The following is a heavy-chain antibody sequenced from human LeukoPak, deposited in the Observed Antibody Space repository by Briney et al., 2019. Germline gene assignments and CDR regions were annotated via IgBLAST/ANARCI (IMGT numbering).Heavy chain of an antibody. CDR2: IYPGDSDT. D-gene: IGHD3-9*01. J-gene: IGHJ3*02. CDR1: GYNFTTYW. CDR3: ARLYYDGILTGYYNGDAFDI. V-gene: IGHV5-51*01. Sequence: GESLKISCKGSGYNFTTYWIAWVRQMPGKGLEWMGIIYPGDSDTRYSPSLQGQVSISADKSSSTAYLQWSSLKASATAMYYCARLYYDGILTGYYNGDAFDIWGQGTMVTVSS.